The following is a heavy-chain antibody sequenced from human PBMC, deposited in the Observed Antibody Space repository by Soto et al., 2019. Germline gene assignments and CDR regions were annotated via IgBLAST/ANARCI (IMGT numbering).Heavy chain of an antibody. Sequence: QVQLQQWGAGLLKPSETLSLTCVVSGGSFSGHFWSWIRQPPGKGLEWIGEINHSGSSNYNPSLKSRVTISVDTSKHQFSLRLSSVTAADTAVYYCAGWAVGIMIFGVPKDYWGQGALVTVSS. CDR1: GGSFSGHF. CDR3: AGWAVGIMIFGVPKDY. J-gene: IGHJ4*02. CDR2: INHSGSS. V-gene: IGHV4-34*01. D-gene: IGHD3-3*01.